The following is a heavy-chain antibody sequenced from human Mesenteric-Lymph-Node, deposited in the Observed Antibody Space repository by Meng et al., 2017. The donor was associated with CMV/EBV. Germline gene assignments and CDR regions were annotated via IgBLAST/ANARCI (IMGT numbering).Heavy chain of an antibody. V-gene: IGHV3-15*01. Sequence: GESLKISCAASGFTFSNAWMSWVRQAPGKGLEWVGRIKSKTDGGTTDYAAPVKGRFTISRDDSKNTLYLQMNSLKTEDTAVYYCTTDVSGWHYYFDYWGQGTLVTVSS. CDR3: TTDVSGWHYYFDY. J-gene: IGHJ4*02. D-gene: IGHD6-19*01. CDR1: GFTFSNAW. CDR2: IKSKTDGGTT.